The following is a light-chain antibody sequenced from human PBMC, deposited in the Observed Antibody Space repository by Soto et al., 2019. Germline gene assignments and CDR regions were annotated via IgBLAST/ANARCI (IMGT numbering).Light chain of an antibody. V-gene: IGLV2-8*01. CDR3: SSYAGSNNYV. Sequence: QSALTQPASVSGSPGQSITISCTGTSSDVGGYNYVSWYQQDPGKAPKLMIYEVSKRPSGVSDRFSGSKSGNTASLTVSGLQAEDEADYYCSSYAGSNNYVFGTGTKVTVL. CDR1: SSDVGGYNY. CDR2: EVS. J-gene: IGLJ1*01.